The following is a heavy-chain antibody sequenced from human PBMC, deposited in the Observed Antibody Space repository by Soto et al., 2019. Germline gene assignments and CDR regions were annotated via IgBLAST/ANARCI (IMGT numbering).Heavy chain of an antibody. CDR3: AKANIVVVTTPYFDY. V-gene: IGHV3-23*01. J-gene: IGHJ4*02. D-gene: IGHD2-21*02. Sequence: VQLLEFGGGLVQPGGSLRLSCAASGFTFSSYAMSWVRQAPGKGLEWVSAISGSGGSTYYADSVKGRFTISRDNSKNTLYLQMNSLRAEDTAVYYCAKANIVVVTTPYFDYWGQGTLVTVSS. CDR2: ISGSGGST. CDR1: GFTFSSYA.